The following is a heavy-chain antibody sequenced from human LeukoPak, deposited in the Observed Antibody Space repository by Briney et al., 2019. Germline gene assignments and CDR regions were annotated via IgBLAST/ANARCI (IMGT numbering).Heavy chain of an antibody. CDR2: INTDGSST. V-gene: IGHV3-74*01. CDR3: ARNFPSYPDY. J-gene: IGHJ4*02. D-gene: IGHD3-16*02. Sequence: GGSLRLSCAASGFTFSSYWMHWVRQAPGKGLVWVSRINTDGSSTSYADSVEGRFTISRDNTKNTLYLQMNSLRAEDTAVYYCARNFPSYPDYWGQGTLVTVSS. CDR1: GFTFSSYW.